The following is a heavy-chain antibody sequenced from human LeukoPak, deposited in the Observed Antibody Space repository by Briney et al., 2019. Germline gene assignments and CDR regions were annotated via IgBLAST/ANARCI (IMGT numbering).Heavy chain of an antibody. Sequence: ASVKVSCKASGGTFSIYAISWVRQAPGQGLEWMGGIIPIFGTANYAQKFQGRVTITADESTSTAYMELSSLRSEDTAVYYCARDGVDTAMAYGMDVWGQGTTVTVSS. CDR3: ARDGVDTAMAYGMDV. J-gene: IGHJ6*02. CDR1: GGTFSIYA. D-gene: IGHD5-18*01. V-gene: IGHV1-69*13. CDR2: IIPIFGTA.